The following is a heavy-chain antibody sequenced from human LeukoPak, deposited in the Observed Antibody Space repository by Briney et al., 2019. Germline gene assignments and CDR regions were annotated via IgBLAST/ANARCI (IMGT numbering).Heavy chain of an antibody. CDR1: GFTFSSYA. Sequence: GGSLRLSCAASGFTFSSYAMSWVRQAPGKGLEWVSAISGSGGSTYYADSVKGRFTISRDNSKNTLYLQMNSLRAEDTAVYYCAKMVSGSYYVETDAFDIWGQGTMVTASS. J-gene: IGHJ3*02. D-gene: IGHD1-26*01. CDR2: ISGSGGST. V-gene: IGHV3-23*01. CDR3: AKMVSGSYYVETDAFDI.